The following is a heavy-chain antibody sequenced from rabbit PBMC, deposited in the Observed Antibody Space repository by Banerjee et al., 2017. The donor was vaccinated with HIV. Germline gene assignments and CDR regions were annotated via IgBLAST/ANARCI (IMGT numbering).Heavy chain of an antibody. D-gene: IGHD4-1*01. CDR3: ARDLDDVIGWHFGW. CDR2: IDTGSSGFT. Sequence: QALEESGGDLVKPGASLTLTCTASGVSFSSSSYMCWVRQAPGKGLEWIACIDTGSSGFTYFASWAKGRFTCSKTSSSTVPLQLPRLTAADTATYFCARDLDDVIGWHFGWWGQGTLVTVS. CDR1: GVSFSSSSY. V-gene: IGHV1S40*01. J-gene: IGHJ6*01.